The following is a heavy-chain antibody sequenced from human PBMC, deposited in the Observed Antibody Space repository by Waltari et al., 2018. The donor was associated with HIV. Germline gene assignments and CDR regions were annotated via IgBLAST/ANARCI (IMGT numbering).Heavy chain of an antibody. J-gene: IGHJ2*01. CDR3: ARDYNWNHWGYFDL. D-gene: IGHD1-20*01. CDR2: IKQDGSEK. CDR1: GFTFSSYW. V-gene: IGHV3-7*01. Sequence: EVQLVESGGGLVQPGGSLRLSCAASGFTFSSYWLSWVRQAPGKGLEWVANIKQDGSEKYYVDSVKGRFTISRDNAKNSLYLQMNSLRAEDTAVYYCARDYNWNHWGYFDLWGRGTLVTVSS.